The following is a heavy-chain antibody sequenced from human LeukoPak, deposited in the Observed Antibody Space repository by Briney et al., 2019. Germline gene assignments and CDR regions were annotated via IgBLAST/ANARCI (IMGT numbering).Heavy chain of an antibody. Sequence: SETLSLTCAVYGGSFSEYYWTWIRQPPGKGLEWIGDINHSGTTNYNPSLKSRVTISKETSKKQFSLKLSSVTAADTAVYYCARARMDVWGQGITVTVSS. CDR2: INHSGTT. CDR3: ARARMDV. J-gene: IGHJ6*02. CDR1: GGSFSEYY. V-gene: IGHV4-34*01.